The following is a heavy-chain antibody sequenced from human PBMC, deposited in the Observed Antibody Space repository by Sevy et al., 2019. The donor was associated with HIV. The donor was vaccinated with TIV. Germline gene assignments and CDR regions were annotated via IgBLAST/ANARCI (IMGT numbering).Heavy chain of an antibody. D-gene: IGHD2-2*01. CDR1: GFTFSNFG. V-gene: IGHV3-23*01. Sequence: GGSLRLSCAASGFTFSNFGMSWVRQAPGKGLEWVSTISGSGGTTYYADSVKGRFTISRDNSKKTLYLQMNSLRAEDTALYYCAKGDTSTRYYYYGMDVWGQGTAVIVSS. CDR3: AKGDTSTRYYYYGMDV. CDR2: ISGSGGTT. J-gene: IGHJ6*02.